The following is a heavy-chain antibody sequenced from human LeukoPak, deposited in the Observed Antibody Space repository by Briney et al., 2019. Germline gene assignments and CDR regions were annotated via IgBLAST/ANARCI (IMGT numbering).Heavy chain of an antibody. V-gene: IGHV4-39*01. J-gene: IGHJ5*02. Sequence: SETLSLTCTVSGGSISSSSYYWGWIRQPPGKGLEWIGSIYYSGSTYYNPSLKSRVTISVDTSKNQFSLKLSSVTAADTAVYSCARHADYSNYDTTLNWFDPWGQGTLVTVSS. D-gene: IGHD4-11*01. CDR2: IYYSGST. CDR1: GGSISSSSYY. CDR3: ARHADYSNYDTTLNWFDP.